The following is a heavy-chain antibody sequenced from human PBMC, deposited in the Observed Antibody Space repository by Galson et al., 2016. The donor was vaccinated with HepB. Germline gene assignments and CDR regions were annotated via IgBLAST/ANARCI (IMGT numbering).Heavy chain of an antibody. J-gene: IGHJ6*03. CDR3: ARGGTYCGGDCYYYMDV. Sequence: SLRLSCAASGFTFFTYGMHWVRQAPGKGLEWVAVIWYDGSNKYCADSVKGRFTISRDNSKNTLYLQMNSLRAEDTAVYYCARGGTYCGGDCYYYMDVWGKGNPGHRLL. V-gene: IGHV3-33*01. CDR2: IWYDGSNK. D-gene: IGHD2-21*01. CDR1: GFTFFTYG.